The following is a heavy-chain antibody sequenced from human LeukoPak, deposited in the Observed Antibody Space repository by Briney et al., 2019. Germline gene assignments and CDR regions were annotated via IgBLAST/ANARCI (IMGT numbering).Heavy chain of an antibody. CDR1: GFTFSSYI. CDR2: ISRSGDST. D-gene: IGHD2-2*01. CDR3: ARNRPAGYDYDYAFELQH. V-gene: IGHV3-23*01. Sequence: GGSLRLSCAASGFTFSSYIMNWVRQAPGKGLEWVSVISRSGDSTYYAASVKGRFTISRDNSENTLFLQMNSLRADDTAVYFCARNRPAGYDYDYAFELQHWGQGTLVTVSS. J-gene: IGHJ1*01.